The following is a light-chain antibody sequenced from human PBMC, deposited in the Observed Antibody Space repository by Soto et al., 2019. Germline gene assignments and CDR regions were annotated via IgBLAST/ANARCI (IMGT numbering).Light chain of an antibody. CDR1: SSDVGGYNY. J-gene: IGLJ2*01. V-gene: IGLV2-14*01. CDR3: SSYTSSSLV. CDR2: DVS. Sequence: QSVLTQPASGSGSPGQSITISCTGTSSDVGGYNYVSWYQQHPGKAPKLMIYDVSNRPSGVSNRFSGSKSGNTASLTISGLQAEDEADYYCSSYTSSSLVFGGGTKLTVL.